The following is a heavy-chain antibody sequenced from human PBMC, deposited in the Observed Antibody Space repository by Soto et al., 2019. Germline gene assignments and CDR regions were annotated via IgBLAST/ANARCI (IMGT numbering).Heavy chain of an antibody. D-gene: IGHD4-17*01. Sequence: QVQLQESGPGLVEASQTLSLTCTVSGATISSGGFYWSWIRQRPGKGLEWIGHIYYTGSTYYNPSLKSRVTISVDMSRNQFSRELRSVTAADTAKYFCARDDSFYGEPGYGMNVWGQGTTVTVSS. V-gene: IGHV4-31*03. J-gene: IGHJ6*02. CDR3: ARDDSFYGEPGYGMNV. CDR1: GATISSGGFY. CDR2: IYYTGST.